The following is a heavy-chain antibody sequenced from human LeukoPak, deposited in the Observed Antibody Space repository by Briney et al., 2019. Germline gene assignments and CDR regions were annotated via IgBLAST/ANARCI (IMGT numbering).Heavy chain of an antibody. Sequence: PSETLSLTCTVSGGSISSYYWSWIRQPPGKGLEWIGYIYYSGNTDSNPSLKSRVTISVDTSKNQFSLKLSSVTAADTAVYYCARGRGYSGYDPIDYWGQGTLVTVSS. CDR2: IYYSGNT. CDR3: ARGRGYSGYDPIDY. J-gene: IGHJ4*02. CDR1: GGSISSYY. V-gene: IGHV4-59*08. D-gene: IGHD5-12*01.